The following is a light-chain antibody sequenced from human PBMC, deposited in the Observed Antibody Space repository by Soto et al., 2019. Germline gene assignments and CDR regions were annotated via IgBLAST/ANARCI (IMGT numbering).Light chain of an antibody. CDR1: QSISTY. CDR3: QQSYSIPLT. V-gene: IGKV1-39*01. Sequence: DIQMTQSPSSLSASVGDRVTITCRANQSISTYLNWYHQKPGKAPKLLIHAASTLQSGVPSRFSGGGSGTDFTLTISSLQPEDVAIYYCQQSYSIPLTFGGGTKVEIK. J-gene: IGKJ4*01. CDR2: AAS.